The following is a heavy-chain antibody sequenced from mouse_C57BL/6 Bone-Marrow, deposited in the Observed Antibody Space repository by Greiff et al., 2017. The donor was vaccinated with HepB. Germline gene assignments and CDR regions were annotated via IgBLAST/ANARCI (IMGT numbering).Heavy chain of an antibody. CDR1: GYTFTSYW. V-gene: IGHV1-64*01. Sequence: VQLQQPGAELVKPGASVKLSCKASGYTFTSYWMHWVKQRPGQGLEWIGMIHPNSGSTNYNEKFKSKATLTVDKSSSPAYMQLSSLTSEDSAFYYCARWGYYGVWGQGTTLTVSS. CDR3: ARWGYYGV. D-gene: IGHD1-1*01. J-gene: IGHJ2*01. CDR2: IHPNSGST.